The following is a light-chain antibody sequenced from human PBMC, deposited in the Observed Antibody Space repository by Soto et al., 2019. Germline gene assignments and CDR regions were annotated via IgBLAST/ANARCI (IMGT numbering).Light chain of an antibody. Sequence: QSALTQPASVSGSPGQSITISCTGTSSDVGLYDYVSWYQQHPGKAPQLMIYAVSNRPSGVSNRFSASKSGNTASLFVSGLQAEDDADYYCSSYTSDSSYVFGSGTNVTVL. J-gene: IGLJ1*01. CDR3: SSYTSDSSYV. V-gene: IGLV2-14*01. CDR2: AVS. CDR1: SSDVGLYDY.